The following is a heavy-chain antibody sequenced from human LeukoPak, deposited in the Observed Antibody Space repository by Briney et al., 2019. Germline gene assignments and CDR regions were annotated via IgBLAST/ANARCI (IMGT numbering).Heavy chain of an antibody. D-gene: IGHD4-11*01. J-gene: IGHJ1*01. V-gene: IGHV1-8*02. CDR3: ARGKDYSNYQH. CDR1: GYTFNNYA. Sequence: GASVKVSCKSSGYTFNNYAMNWVRQATGQGLEWMGWMNPNSGNTGYAQKFQGRVTMTRNTSISTAYMELSSLRSEDTAVYYCARGKDYSNYQHWGQGTLVTVSS. CDR2: MNPNSGNT.